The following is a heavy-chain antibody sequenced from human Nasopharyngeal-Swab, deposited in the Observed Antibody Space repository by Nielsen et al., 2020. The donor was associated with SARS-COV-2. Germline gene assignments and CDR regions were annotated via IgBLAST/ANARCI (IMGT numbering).Heavy chain of an antibody. CDR1: GVSVDSGSYF. V-gene: IGHV4-61*09. J-gene: IGHJ3*02. D-gene: IGHD3-10*01. Sequence: SETLSLTCAVSGVSVDSGSYFWSWVRQPAGKGLEWIGHIYTSGKTNYNPSLMSRLTISVDASKNQFSLRLTSVTAADTAVYYCARDRVVLWFGEPMSDAFDIWGQGTMVTVSS. CDR3: ARDRVVLWFGEPMSDAFDI. CDR2: IYTSGKT.